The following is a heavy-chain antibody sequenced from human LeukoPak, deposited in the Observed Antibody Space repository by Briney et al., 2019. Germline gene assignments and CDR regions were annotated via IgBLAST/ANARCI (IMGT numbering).Heavy chain of an antibody. D-gene: IGHD2/OR15-2a*01. Sequence: GGSLRLSRAASGFTFSSYAMSWVRQAPGKGLEWVSAISGSGGSTYYADSVKGRFTISRDNSKNTLYLQMNSLRAEDTAVYYCARGVSGLPSYNWFDPWGQGTLVTVSS. CDR3: ARGVSGLPSYNWFDP. J-gene: IGHJ5*02. CDR2: ISGSGGST. CDR1: GFTFSSYA. V-gene: IGHV3-23*01.